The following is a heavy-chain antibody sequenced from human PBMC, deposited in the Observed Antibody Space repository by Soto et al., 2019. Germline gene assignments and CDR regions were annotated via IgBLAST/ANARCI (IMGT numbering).Heavy chain of an antibody. D-gene: IGHD2-15*01. CDR1: GFTFSSYG. Sequence: QVQLVESGGGVVQPGRSLRLSCAASGFTFSSYGMHWVRQAPGKGLEWVAVISYDGSNKYYADSVKGRFTISRDNSKNTRYLQIYSLRAEDTAVYYCAKEYPIEGLYYYYCMDFWGQGTTVTVSS. V-gene: IGHV3-30*18. CDR2: ISYDGSNK. J-gene: IGHJ6*02. CDR3: AKEYPIEGLYYYYCMDF.